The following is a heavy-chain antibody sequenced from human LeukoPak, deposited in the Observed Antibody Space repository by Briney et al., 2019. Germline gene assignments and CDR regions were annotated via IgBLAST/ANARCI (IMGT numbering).Heavy chain of an antibody. CDR2: IYPGDCDT. CDR3: AACYLDAFDI. V-gene: IGHV5-51*01. J-gene: IGHJ3*02. Sequence: GEPRKISCKGSGYSFTSLWIGWVRQMPGKGLEWMGIIYPGDCDTRYSTSFQGQVTIAADKSSSTAYVQWSSLKASDTDMDFCAACYLDAFDIWGQGTMVTVSS. CDR1: GYSFTSLW. D-gene: IGHD5-18*01.